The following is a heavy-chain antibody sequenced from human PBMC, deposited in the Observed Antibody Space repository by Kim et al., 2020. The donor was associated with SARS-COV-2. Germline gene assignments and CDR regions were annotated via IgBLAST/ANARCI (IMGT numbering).Heavy chain of an antibody. CDR3: ARGPNYSPFDY. CDR2: IIGSGTTI. D-gene: IGHD4-4*01. Sequence: GGSLRLSCAASGFTFSSYEMNWVRQAPGKGLEWVSYIIGSGTTIYYADSVRGRFTISRDNGKNSLYLQMNSLRAEDTAVYYCARGPNYSPFDYWGQGTLV. V-gene: IGHV3-48*03. J-gene: IGHJ4*02. CDR1: GFTFSSYE.